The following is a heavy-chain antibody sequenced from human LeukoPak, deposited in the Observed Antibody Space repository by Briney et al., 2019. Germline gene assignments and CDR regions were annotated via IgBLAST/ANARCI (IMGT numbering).Heavy chain of an antibody. CDR3: ARRFGELLNYMDV. V-gene: IGHV3-64*01. J-gene: IGHJ6*03. CDR1: GFSLSKYA. Sequence: GGSLRLSFAASGFSLSKYAMHWVRQAPGKGLEYVSAIGGRGDTTYYANSVKGRFTISGDTSKNTLYLQMGSLTTEDMAVYYCARRFGELLNYMDVWGKGTTVTVSS. CDR2: IGGRGDTT. D-gene: IGHD3-10*01.